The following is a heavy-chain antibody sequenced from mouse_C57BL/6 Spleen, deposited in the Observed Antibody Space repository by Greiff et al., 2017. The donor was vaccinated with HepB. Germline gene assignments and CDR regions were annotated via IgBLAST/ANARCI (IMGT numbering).Heavy chain of an antibody. CDR3: AGLIATVVDAMDY. V-gene: IGHV14-3*01. Sequence: EVQLQQSVAELVRPGASVKVSCTASGFNIKNTYMHWVKQRPEQGLEWIGRIDPANGNTKYAPKFQGKATITADTSSNTAYLQLSSLTSEDTAIYYCAGLIATVVDAMDYWGQGTSVTVSS. D-gene: IGHD1-1*01. CDR2: IDPANGNT. J-gene: IGHJ4*01. CDR1: GFNIKNTY.